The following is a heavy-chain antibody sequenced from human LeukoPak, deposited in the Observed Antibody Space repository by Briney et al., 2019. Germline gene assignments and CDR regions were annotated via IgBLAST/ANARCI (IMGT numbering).Heavy chain of an antibody. CDR1: GGSISSSS. V-gene: IGHV3-21*01. D-gene: IGHD1-26*01. CDR3: ARDHNLGGSYPRFDY. J-gene: IGHJ4*02. CDR2: ISSSSSYI. Sequence: PSETLSLTCPVSGGSISSSSYYWGWIRQPPGKGLEWVSSISSSSSYIYYADSVKGRFTISRDNAKNSLYLQMNSLRAEDTAVYYCARDHNLGGSYPRFDYWGQGTLVTVSS.